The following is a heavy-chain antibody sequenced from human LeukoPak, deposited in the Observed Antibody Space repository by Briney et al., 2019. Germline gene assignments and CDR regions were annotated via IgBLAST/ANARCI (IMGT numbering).Heavy chain of an antibody. J-gene: IGHJ4*02. CDR3: AKSIAVAGLAGGRTFDY. CDR2: IRYDGSDI. Sequence: GGSLRLSCAASGFTFSRYEMNWVRQAPGKGLEWVAFIRYDGSDIYYADSVKGRFTISRDNSKNTLYLQMNSLRPEDTAIYYCAKSIAVAGLAGGRTFDYWGQGTLVTVSS. CDR1: GFTFSRYE. V-gene: IGHV3-30*02. D-gene: IGHD6-19*01.